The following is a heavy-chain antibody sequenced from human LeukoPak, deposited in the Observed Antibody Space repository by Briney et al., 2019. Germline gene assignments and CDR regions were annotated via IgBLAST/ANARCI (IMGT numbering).Heavy chain of an antibody. V-gene: IGHV3-49*04. CDR2: IRSKAYGGTT. D-gene: IGHD6-13*01. J-gene: IGHJ5*02. CDR3: TREGYSSSWYKGPYWFDP. CDR1: GFTFGDYA. Sequence: GGSLRLSCTASGFTFGDYAMSWVRQAPGKGLEWVGFIRSKAYGGTTEYAASVKGRFTISRDDSKSIAYLQMNSLKTEDTAVYYCTREGYSSSWYKGPYWFDPWGQGTLVTVSS.